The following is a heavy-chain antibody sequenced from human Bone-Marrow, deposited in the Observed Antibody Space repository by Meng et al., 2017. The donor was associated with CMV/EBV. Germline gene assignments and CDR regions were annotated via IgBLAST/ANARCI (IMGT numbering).Heavy chain of an antibody. CDR2: ITHSGST. CDR1: GAPVSGY. J-gene: IGHJ4*02. CDR3: APVFRSWSGSYSS. V-gene: IGHV4-34*01. Sequence: QWGAGLVRPSGHLSQAGGDYGAPVSGYWVCVRQPRGMGLVWMVEITHSGSTYYNVSLKSSVTITKDTTKKEFSLKMSSVTATDTAVYYCAPVFRSWSGSYSSWGQGTLVTVSS. D-gene: IGHD1-26*01.